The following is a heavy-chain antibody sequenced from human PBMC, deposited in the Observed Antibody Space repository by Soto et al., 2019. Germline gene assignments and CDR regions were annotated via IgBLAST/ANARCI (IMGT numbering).Heavy chain of an antibody. J-gene: IGHJ5*02. CDR3: ARVERRTSRLDP. Sequence: PSDTLSLTCSVSGDSVSSGAYYWSWIRQPPGKGLEWIGYVYYSGSTSYNPSLETGVTISVDTSKNQFSLKLISVTPADTAIYYCARVERRTSRLDPWGQGTLVTVSS. CDR1: GDSVSSGAYY. V-gene: IGHV4-61*08. D-gene: IGHD1-1*01. CDR2: VYYSGST.